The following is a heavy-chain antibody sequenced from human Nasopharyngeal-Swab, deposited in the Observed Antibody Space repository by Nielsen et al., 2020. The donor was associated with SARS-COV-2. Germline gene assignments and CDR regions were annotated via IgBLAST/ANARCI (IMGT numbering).Heavy chain of an antibody. CDR1: GFIFDDYA. V-gene: IGHV3-9*01. CDR3: VRGYSYGLRDYFDY. Sequence: LSLTCASSGFIFDDYAMHWVRQAPGKGLEWVSGISWNSGRTGYADSVKGRFTISRDNAKNSLYLQMNSLRTEDTALYYCVRGYSYGLRDYFDYWGQGTLVTVSS. CDR2: ISWNSGRT. J-gene: IGHJ4*02. D-gene: IGHD5-18*01.